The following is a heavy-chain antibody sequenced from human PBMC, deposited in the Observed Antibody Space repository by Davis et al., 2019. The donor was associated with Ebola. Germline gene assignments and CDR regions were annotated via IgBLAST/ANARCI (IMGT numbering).Heavy chain of an antibody. CDR3: AKDQASYSSWGIGDV. V-gene: IGHV3-30*04. Sequence: GESLKISCAASGFTFSSYAMHWVRQAPGKGLEWVAVISYDGSNKYYADSVKGRFTISRDNSKNTLYLQMNSLRAEDTAVYYCAKDQASYSSWGIGDVWGQGTTVTVSS. CDR2: ISYDGSNK. D-gene: IGHD6-6*01. J-gene: IGHJ6*02. CDR1: GFTFSSYA.